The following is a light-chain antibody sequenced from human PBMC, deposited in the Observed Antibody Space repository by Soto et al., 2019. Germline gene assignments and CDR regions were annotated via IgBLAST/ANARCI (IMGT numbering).Light chain of an antibody. Sequence: DIQMTQSPSSLSASIGDRVTISCRASQSISSHLNWYQQKPGKAPKVLIYAASRLQSGVPSRFSGSGSGTDFTLTISSLQPEDFATYCCQQSHSTTLFTFGQWTKLEIK. CDR2: AAS. J-gene: IGKJ2*01. CDR3: QQSHSTTLFT. CDR1: QSISSH. V-gene: IGKV1-39*01.